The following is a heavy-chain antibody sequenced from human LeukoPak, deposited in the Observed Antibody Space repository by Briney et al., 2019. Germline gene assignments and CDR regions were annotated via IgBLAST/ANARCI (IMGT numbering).Heavy chain of an antibody. CDR1: GGTFSSYT. J-gene: IGHJ4*02. D-gene: IGHD3-22*01. V-gene: IGHV1-69*02. CDR2: IIPILGIA. Sequence: SVKVSCKASGGTFSSYTISWVRQAPGQGLEWMGRIIPILGIANYAQKFQGRVTITADKSTSTAYMGLSSLRSEDTAVYYCAFDYYDSSGYSDYWGQGTPVTVSS. CDR3: AFDYYDSSGYSDY.